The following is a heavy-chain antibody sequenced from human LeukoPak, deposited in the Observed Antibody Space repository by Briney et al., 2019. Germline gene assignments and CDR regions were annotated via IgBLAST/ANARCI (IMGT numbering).Heavy chain of an antibody. CDR2: IIPIFGTA. Sequence: KISCKGSGYSFTSYWIGWVRQMPGKGLEWMGGIIPIFGTANYAQKFQGRVTITADESTSTAYLELSSLRSEDPAVYYCARDKCTSCHSRDAFDIGGQGTMVTVSS. CDR1: GYSFTSYW. V-gene: IGHV1-69*01. J-gene: IGHJ3*02. D-gene: IGHD2-2*01. CDR3: ARDKCTSCHSRDAFDI.